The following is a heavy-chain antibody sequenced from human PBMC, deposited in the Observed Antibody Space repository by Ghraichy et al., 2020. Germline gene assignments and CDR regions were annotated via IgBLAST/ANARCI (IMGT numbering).Heavy chain of an antibody. CDR3: ARHSDFYDDKDRYYAYPMDV. V-gene: IGHV5-51*01. J-gene: IGHJ6*03. Sequence: GESLNISCWASGFSFTNSWIAWVRQMPGKGLEWVGVFYPRDSRAHYGPSFQGQVTLSGDKSISTAYLHWGSLQASDSAVYYCARHSDFYDDKDRYYAYPMDVWRQGTTVTVSS. CDR2: FYPRDSRA. D-gene: IGHD2-21*02. CDR1: GFSFTNSW.